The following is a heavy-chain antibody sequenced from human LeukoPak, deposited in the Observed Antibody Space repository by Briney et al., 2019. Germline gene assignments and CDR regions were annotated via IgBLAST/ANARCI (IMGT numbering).Heavy chain of an antibody. CDR3: ARAPYHYDSSGPAFDY. CDR1: GGSISSYY. V-gene: IGHV4-59*08. D-gene: IGHD3-22*01. J-gene: IGHJ4*02. Sequence: SETLSLTCTVSGGSISSYYWSWIRQPPGKGLEWIAYISDIGSINYNPSLKSRVTISLDTSKNQFSLKLSSVTAADTAVYYCARAPYHYDSSGPAFDYWGQGTLVTVSS. CDR2: ISDIGSI.